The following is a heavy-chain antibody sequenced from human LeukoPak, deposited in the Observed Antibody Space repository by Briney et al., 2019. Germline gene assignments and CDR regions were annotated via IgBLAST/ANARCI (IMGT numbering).Heavy chain of an antibody. V-gene: IGHV4-30-2*01. CDR1: GGSISSGGNS. CDR3: ASSLLFGDCSRFDY. CDR2: IYHSGTT. Sequence: PSETLSLTCAVSGGSISSGGNSWSWIRQPPGKGLEWIGYIYHSGTTYYNPSLKSRVTISVDRSKNQFSLTLSSVTAADTAMYYCASSLLFGDCSRFDYWGQGTLVTVSS. J-gene: IGHJ4*02. D-gene: IGHD2-21*02.